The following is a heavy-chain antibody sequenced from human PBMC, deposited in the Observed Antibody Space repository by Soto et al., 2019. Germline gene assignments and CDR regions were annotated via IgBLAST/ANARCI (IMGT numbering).Heavy chain of an antibody. J-gene: IGHJ5*01. V-gene: IGHV1-18*04. D-gene: IGHD2-2*01. CDR2: INGYNGNT. CDR1: GYTFTTYG. Sequence: ASVKVSCKASGYTFTTYGISWVRQAPGQGLEWMGWINGYNGNTNYAQKFQGRVTMTTGTSTNTAYMEMRSLRSDDTALYYCARDSAHIVVGNWFDSWGQGTLVTVSS. CDR3: ARDSAHIVVGNWFDS.